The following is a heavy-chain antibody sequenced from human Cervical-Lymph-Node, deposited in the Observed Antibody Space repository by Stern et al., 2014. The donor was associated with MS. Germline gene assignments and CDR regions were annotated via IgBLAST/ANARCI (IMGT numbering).Heavy chain of an antibody. CDR3: AHSGRQTTYHLPKYCFGY. CDR2: IYWDDDK. Sequence: QVTLKESGPTLVKPTQTLTLTCTFSGFSLSTNGVGVGWFRQSPGKALEWLALIYWDDDKRYSPSLRSRLTITKDTSKNQVVLTMTNMDPVDTGTYYCAHSGRQTTYHLPKYCFGYWGQGSLVTVSS. CDR1: GFSLSTNGVG. V-gene: IGHV2-5*02. D-gene: IGHD2-2*01. J-gene: IGHJ4*02.